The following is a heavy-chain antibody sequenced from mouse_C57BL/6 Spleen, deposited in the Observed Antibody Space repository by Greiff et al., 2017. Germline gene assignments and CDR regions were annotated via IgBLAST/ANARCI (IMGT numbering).Heavy chain of an antibody. CDR3: ALYYYGSSYGWYFDV. D-gene: IGHD1-1*01. J-gene: IGHJ1*03. CDR1: GFNIKDYY. CDR2: IDPEDGET. Sequence: EVQLQQSGAELVNPGASVKLSCTASGFNIKDYYMHWVKQRTEQGLEWIGRIDPEDGETKYAPKFQGKATITADTSSNTAYLQLSSLTSEDTAVYYCALYYYGSSYGWYFDVWGTGTTVTVSS. V-gene: IGHV14-2*01.